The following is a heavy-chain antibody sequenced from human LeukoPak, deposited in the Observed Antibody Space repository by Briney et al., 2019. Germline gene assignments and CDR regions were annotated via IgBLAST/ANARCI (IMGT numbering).Heavy chain of an antibody. Sequence: GGSLRLSCTTSGFILYDYGMHWVRRAPGKGLECVASVRHDGVDKYYSESVKGRFTISKDNTKNTVFLYMNSLRAEDTAVYYCASGSHFDYWGQGTLVTVSS. CDR1: GFILYDYG. D-gene: IGHD1-26*01. CDR2: VRHDGVDK. J-gene: IGHJ4*02. CDR3: ASGSHFDY. V-gene: IGHV3-30*02.